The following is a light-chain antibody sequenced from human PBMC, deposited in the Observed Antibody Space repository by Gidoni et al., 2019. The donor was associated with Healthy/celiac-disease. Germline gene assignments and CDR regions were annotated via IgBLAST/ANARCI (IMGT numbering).Light chain of an antibody. J-gene: IGKJ2*01. CDR3: QQYNNWPPYT. V-gene: IGKV3-15*01. Sequence: ELVMTQSPATLSGSPGERATLSCRASQSVSSNLAWYQQKPGQAPRLLIYGASTRATGIPARFSGSGSGTEFTLTISSLQSEDFAVYYCQQYNNWPPYTFXXXTKLEIK. CDR1: QSVSSN. CDR2: GAS.